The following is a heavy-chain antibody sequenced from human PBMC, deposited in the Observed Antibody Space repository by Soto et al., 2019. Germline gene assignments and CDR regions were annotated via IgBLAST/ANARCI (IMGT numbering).Heavy chain of an antibody. CDR2: ITGSGGTT. D-gene: IGHD6-13*01. CDR1: GFTFSSYE. Sequence: EVQLVESGGGLVQPGGSLRLSCAASGFTFSSYEMNWVRQAPGKGLEWVSAITGSGGTTYYADSVKGRFTISRDNSKNTLYLQMNSLRAEDTAVYYCAKDPRRAAAAYWYFDLWGRGTLVTVSS. CDR3: AKDPRRAAAAYWYFDL. V-gene: IGHV3-23*04. J-gene: IGHJ2*01.